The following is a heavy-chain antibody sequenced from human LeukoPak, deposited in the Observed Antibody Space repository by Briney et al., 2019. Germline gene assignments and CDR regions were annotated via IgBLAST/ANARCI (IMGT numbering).Heavy chain of an antibody. D-gene: IGHD5-18*01. J-gene: IGHJ4*02. CDR2: IYSGGAT. CDR3: ARDRGYSYGYSYYFEN. CDR1: GFTVSTNY. V-gene: IGHV3-53*01. Sequence: GGSLRLFCAASGFTVSTNYISWVRQAPGKGLEWVSVIYSGGATFYADSVKGRFTISRDSSRNTLYLQMNSLRAEDTAVYYCARDRGYSYGYSYYFENWGQGTLVTVSS.